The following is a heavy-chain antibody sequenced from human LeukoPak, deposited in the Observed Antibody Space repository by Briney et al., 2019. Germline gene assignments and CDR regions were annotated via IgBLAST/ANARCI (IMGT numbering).Heavy chain of an antibody. CDR2: IWYDGSNK. D-gene: IGHD3-16*01. CDR1: GFTLSSYG. Sequence: GGSLRLSCAASGFTLSSYGMHWVRQAPGKGLEWVAVIWYDGSNKYYADSVKGRFTISRDNSKNTLYLQMNSLRAEDTAVYFCARGGGLDVWGQGATVTVSS. V-gene: IGHV3-33*01. J-gene: IGHJ6*02. CDR3: ARGGGLDV.